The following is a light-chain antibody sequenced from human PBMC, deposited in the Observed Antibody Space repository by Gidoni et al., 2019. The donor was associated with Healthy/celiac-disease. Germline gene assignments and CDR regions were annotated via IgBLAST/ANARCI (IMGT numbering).Light chain of an antibody. Sequence: DFVMTQSPDSLALSLGERATITVKSSQSVLYSSNNKTYLAWYQQKPGQPPKLLIYWASTRDSEVPDRFSGSGSGTDFTLTLSSLQAEDEDVDYCQRYYSTPLPWTFGQGTKVEIK. CDR1: QSVLYSSNNKTY. CDR3: QRYYSTPLPWT. V-gene: IGKV4-1*01. CDR2: WAS. J-gene: IGKJ1*01.